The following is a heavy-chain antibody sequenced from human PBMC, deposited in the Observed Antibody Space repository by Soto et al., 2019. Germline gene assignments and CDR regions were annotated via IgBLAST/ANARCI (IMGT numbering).Heavy chain of an antibody. Sequence: ASVKVSFKASGGSFSSYAISWVRQAPGQGLEWMGGIIPIFGTANYAQKFQGRVTITADESTSTAYMELSSLRSEDTAVYYCARDNVAAAAFDIWGQGTMVTVSS. CDR1: GGSFSSYA. J-gene: IGHJ3*02. CDR3: ARDNVAAAAFDI. D-gene: IGHD6-13*01. V-gene: IGHV1-69*13. CDR2: IIPIFGTA.